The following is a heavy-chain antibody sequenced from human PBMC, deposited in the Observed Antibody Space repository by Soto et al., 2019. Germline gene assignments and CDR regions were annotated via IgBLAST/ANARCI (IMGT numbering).Heavy chain of an antibody. CDR3: WRGDATTIVVTTYYGMDV. CDR1: GGTLSNYG. J-gene: IGHJ6*02. CDR2: IIPVFGTP. Sequence: QVQLVQSGAEVKKPGSSVKVSCKASGGTLSNYGISWVRQAPGQGLEWMGGIIPVFGTPNYAQKFQGRVTITAAESTTTVYMEVSSLTYEDTAVYYCWRGDATTIVVTTYYGMDVWGQGTTVTVSS. D-gene: IGHD4-17*01. V-gene: IGHV1-69*12.